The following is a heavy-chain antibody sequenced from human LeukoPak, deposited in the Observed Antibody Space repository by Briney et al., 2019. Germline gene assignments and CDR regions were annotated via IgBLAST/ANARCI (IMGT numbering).Heavy chain of an antibody. CDR1: GFTFSNFA. CDR3: AKRWGCTSTNCYRQGFDYKYYYMDV. J-gene: IGHJ6*03. CDR2: LSGSGGPT. D-gene: IGHD2-2*01. V-gene: IGHV3-23*01. Sequence: PGGSLRLSCAASGFTFSNFAMTWVRQAPGKGLEWVSTLSGSGGPTFSADSVKGRFTISRDNSKNTLYLQMNSLRAEDTAVYYCAKRWGCTSTNCYRQGFDYKYYYMDVWGKGTTVTVSS.